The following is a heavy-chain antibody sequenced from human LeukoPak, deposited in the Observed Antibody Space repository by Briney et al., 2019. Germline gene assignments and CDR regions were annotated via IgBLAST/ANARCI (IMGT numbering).Heavy chain of an antibody. Sequence: GGSPRLSCAASGFTFDDYGMSWVRQAPGRGLEWVSGINWNGGSTGYADSVKGRFTISRDNAKNSLYLQMNSLRAEDTALYHCARDAEFGGGNDYRGQGTLVTVSS. J-gene: IGHJ4*02. CDR2: INWNGGST. CDR3: ARDAEFGGGNDY. CDR1: GFTFDDYG. V-gene: IGHV3-20*01. D-gene: IGHD3-16*01.